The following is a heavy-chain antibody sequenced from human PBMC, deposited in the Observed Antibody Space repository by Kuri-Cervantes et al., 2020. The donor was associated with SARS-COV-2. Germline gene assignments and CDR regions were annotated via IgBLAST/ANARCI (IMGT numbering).Heavy chain of an antibody. V-gene: IGHV1-24*01. CDR3: ATGPPTSWGGNWFDP. D-gene: IGHD3-16*01. Sequence: ASVKVSCKVSGYTLTELSMHWVRQAPGKGLEWMGGFDPEDGETIYAQKFQGRVTMTEDTSTDTAYMELSSLRSEDTAVYYCATGPPTSWGGNWFDPWGQGTLVTVSS. CDR2: FDPEDGET. CDR1: GYTLTELS. J-gene: IGHJ5*02.